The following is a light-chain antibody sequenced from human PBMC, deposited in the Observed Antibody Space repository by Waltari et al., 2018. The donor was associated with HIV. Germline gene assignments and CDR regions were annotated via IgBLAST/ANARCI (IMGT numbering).Light chain of an antibody. CDR3: QQYYSTPHT. Sequence: DIVMSQSPDSLAVSLGERATINCKSSQSVLFSSNNKNYLAWYQQKPGEPPKLLIYWASTREFGVPDRFSGSGSGTDFTLTISRLQAEDVAVYYCQQYYSTPHTFGQGTKLEIK. CDR1: QSVLFSSNNKNY. V-gene: IGKV4-1*01. J-gene: IGKJ2*01. CDR2: WAS.